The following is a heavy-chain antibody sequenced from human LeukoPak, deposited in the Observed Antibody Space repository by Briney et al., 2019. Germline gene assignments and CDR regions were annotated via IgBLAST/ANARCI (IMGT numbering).Heavy chain of an antibody. CDR2: ISGSGGST. Sequence: PGGSLRLSCAASGFTFSSYAMSWVRQAPGKGLEWVSAISGSGGSTYYADSVKGRFTISRDNSKNTLYLQMNSLRAEDTAVYYCAKGPTTIFGVRYWYFDLWGRGTLVTVSS. CDR3: AKGPTTIFGVRYWYFDL. J-gene: IGHJ2*01. D-gene: IGHD3-3*01. CDR1: GFTFSSYA. V-gene: IGHV3-23*01.